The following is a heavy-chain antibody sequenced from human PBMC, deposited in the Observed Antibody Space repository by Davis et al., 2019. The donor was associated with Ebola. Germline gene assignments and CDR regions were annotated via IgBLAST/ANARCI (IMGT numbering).Heavy chain of an antibody. Sequence: GESLKISCAASGFTFSDYYMSWIRQAPGKGLEWVANIKQDGSEKYYVDSVKGRFTISRDNAKNSLYLQMNSLRAEDTAVYYCARERGYSSGWYVPWGQGTLVTVSS. V-gene: IGHV3-7*01. D-gene: IGHD6-19*01. CDR3: ARERGYSSGWYVP. CDR2: IKQDGSEK. CDR1: GFTFSDYY. J-gene: IGHJ5*02.